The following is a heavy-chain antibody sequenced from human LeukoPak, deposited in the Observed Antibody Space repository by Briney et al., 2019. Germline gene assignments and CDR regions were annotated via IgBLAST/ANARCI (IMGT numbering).Heavy chain of an antibody. Sequence: SETLSLTCTVSGGSISGHYWSWIRQPPGKGLEWIGEIYSTGSTNYNPFLQSRVTISVDTSKNQFSLKVKSVTAADTAVYYCARSSVSYFGPWGQGTLVTVSS. CDR3: ARSSVSYFGP. V-gene: IGHV4-59*11. CDR1: GGSISGHY. D-gene: IGHD1-26*01. CDR2: IYSTGST. J-gene: IGHJ5*02.